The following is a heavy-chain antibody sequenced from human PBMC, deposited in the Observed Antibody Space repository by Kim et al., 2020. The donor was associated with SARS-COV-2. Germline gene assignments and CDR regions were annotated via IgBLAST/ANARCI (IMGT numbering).Heavy chain of an antibody. Sequence: GGSLRLSCAASGFTFSTYTMNWVRQAPGKGLEWVSSISSSSDYIHYADSVKGRLTISRDNAKNSLYLQMNSLRAEDTAVYYCARVFTDYYFGMDVWGQGTTLTVSS. CDR1: GFTFSTYT. V-gene: IGHV3-21*01. CDR3: ARVFTDYYFGMDV. CDR2: ISSSSDYI. J-gene: IGHJ6*02. D-gene: IGHD2-21*01.